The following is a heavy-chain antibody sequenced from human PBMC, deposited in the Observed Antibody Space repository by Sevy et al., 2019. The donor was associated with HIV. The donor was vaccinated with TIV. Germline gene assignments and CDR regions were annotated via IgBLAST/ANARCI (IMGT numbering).Heavy chain of an antibody. V-gene: IGHV3-30*18. Sequence: GGSLRLSCGASGFIFSDYAMYWVRQAPGKGLEWVALISYHGNIRYYADSVKGRFIISKDNSKNTLYLEMNNLRVEDTAVYYCAKGLQRSSYNWFDPWGQGTRVTVSS. D-gene: IGHD6-19*01. J-gene: IGHJ5*02. CDR2: ISYHGNIR. CDR3: AKGLQRSSYNWFDP. CDR1: GFIFSDYA.